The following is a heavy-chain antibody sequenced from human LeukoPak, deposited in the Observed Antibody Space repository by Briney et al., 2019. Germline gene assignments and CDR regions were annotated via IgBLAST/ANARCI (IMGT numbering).Heavy chain of an antibody. CDR1: GYRFSNYW. CDR2: IYPGDSDT. Sequence: GESLKISCKTSGYRFSNYWIGWVRQMPGKGLELIGAIYPGDSDTRYSPSFQGQVTISADKSTTTSYLQWTSLRASDTATYFCTRQGVYYSDSSAFYYWDQGTLVTVSS. CDR3: TRQGVYYSDSSAFYY. J-gene: IGHJ4*02. D-gene: IGHD3-22*01. V-gene: IGHV5-51*01.